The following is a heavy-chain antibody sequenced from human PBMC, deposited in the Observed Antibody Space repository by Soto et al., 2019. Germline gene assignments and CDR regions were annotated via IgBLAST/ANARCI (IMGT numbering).Heavy chain of an antibody. CDR2: MYHSGST. V-gene: IGHV4-59*12. CDR1: GGSISSYY. Sequence: SETLSLTCTVSGGSISSYYWSWIRQPPGKGLEWIGYMYHSGSTYYNPSLKSRVTVSIDTSKNQFSLKLTSVTAADTAVYYCARDKIDGLFDYWGQGTLVTV. J-gene: IGHJ4*02. CDR3: ARDKIDGLFDY.